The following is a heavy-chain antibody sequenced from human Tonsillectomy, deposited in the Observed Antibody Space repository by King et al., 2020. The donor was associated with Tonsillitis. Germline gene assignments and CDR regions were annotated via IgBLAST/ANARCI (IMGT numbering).Heavy chain of an antibody. V-gene: IGHV1-46*01. CDR3: ATLLWFGEAAEYFQH. J-gene: IGHJ1*01. CDR2: INPSGGST. D-gene: IGHD3-10*01. Sequence: QLVQSGAEVKKPGASVKVSCKASGYTFTSYYMHWVRQAPGQGLEWMGIINPSGGSTSYAMKFQGRVTMNRDTATSTVYMELSSLRSEDTAVYYCATLLWFGEAAEYFQHWGQGTLVTVSS. CDR1: GYTFTSYY.